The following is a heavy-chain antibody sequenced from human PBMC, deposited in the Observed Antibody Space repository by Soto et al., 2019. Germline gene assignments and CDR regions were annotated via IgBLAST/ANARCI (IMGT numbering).Heavy chain of an antibody. CDR3: AKDLPDIVVVPAARENYYYYGMDV. D-gene: IGHD2-2*01. CDR1: GFTFSSYA. Sequence: GGSLRLSCAASGFTFSSYAMSWVRQAPGKGLEWVSAISGSGGSTYYADSVKGRFTISRDNSKNTLYLQMNSRRAEDKAVYYCAKDLPDIVVVPAARENYYYYGMDVWGQGTTVTVSS. J-gene: IGHJ6*02. CDR2: ISGSGGST. V-gene: IGHV3-23*01.